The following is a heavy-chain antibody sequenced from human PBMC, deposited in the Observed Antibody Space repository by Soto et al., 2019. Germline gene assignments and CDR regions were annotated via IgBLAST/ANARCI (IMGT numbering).Heavy chain of an antibody. V-gene: IGHV3-33*01. D-gene: IGHD3-10*01. CDR1: GFTFSSYG. CDR2: IWYDGSNK. J-gene: IGHJ6*03. Sequence: PGGSLRLSCAASGFTFSSYGMHWVRQAPGKGLEWVAVIWYDGSNKYYADSVKGRFTISRDNSKNTLYLQMNSLRAEDTAVYYSARDHYYGSGTMIYYYYMDVWGKGTTVTV. CDR3: ARDHYYGSGTMIYYYYMDV.